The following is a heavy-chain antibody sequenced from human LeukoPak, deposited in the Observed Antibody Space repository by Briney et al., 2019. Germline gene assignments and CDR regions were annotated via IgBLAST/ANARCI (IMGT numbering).Heavy chain of an antibody. CDR3: ARDYCSSTSCYAPDYYYYMDV. J-gene: IGHJ6*03. CDR2: ISSSSSTI. V-gene: IGHV3-48*01. D-gene: IGHD2-2*01. CDR1: GFTFSSYS. Sequence: GGSLRLSCAASGFTFSSYSMNWVRQAPGKGLEWVSYISSSSSTIYYADSVKGRFTISRDNAKNSLYLQMNSLRAEDTAVYYCARDYCSSTSCYAPDYYYYMDVWGKGTTVTVSS.